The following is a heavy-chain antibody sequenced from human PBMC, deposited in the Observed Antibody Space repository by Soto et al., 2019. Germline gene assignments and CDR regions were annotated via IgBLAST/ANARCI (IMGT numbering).Heavy chain of an antibody. CDR3: TTESEWELLPVGYFDL. Sequence: EVQLVESGGGLVKPGGSIRLSWAASGFTFSNAWMNWVRQAPGKGLEWVGRIKSKTDGGTTDYAAPVKGRFTISRDDSKNTLYLQMNSLKTEDTSVYYCTTESEWELLPVGYFDLWGRGTLVTVSS. CDR2: IKSKTDGGTT. D-gene: IGHD1-26*01. CDR1: GFTFSNAW. J-gene: IGHJ2*01. V-gene: IGHV3-15*07.